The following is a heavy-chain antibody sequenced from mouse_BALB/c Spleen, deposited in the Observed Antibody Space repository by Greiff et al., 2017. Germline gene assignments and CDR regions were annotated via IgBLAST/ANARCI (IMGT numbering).Heavy chain of an antibody. CDR2: ISSGGSYT. Sequence: EVKVVESGGDLVKPGGSLKLSCAASGFTFSSYGMSWVRQTPDKRLEWVATISSGGSYTYYPDSVKGRFTISRDNAKNTLYLQMSSLKSEDTAMYYCARRDYDYDGYFDVWGAGTTVTVSS. CDR3: ARRDYDYDGYFDV. J-gene: IGHJ1*01. CDR1: GFTFSSYG. V-gene: IGHV5-6*01. D-gene: IGHD2-4*01.